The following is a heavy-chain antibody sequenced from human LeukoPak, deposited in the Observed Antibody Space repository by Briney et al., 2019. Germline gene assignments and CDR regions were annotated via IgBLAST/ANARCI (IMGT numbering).Heavy chain of an antibody. D-gene: IGHD3-22*01. J-gene: IGHJ4*02. CDR3: ARGNSNYHDSSGYYPNPHFDY. Sequence: GGSLRLSCAASGFTLSSYWMSWVRQAPGKGLEWVANIKQDGSEKYYVDSVKGRFTISRDNGKNSPYLQMNSLRAEDTAVYYCARGNSNYHDSSGYYPNPHFDYWGQGTLVTVSS. CDR2: IKQDGSEK. V-gene: IGHV3-7*01. CDR1: GFTLSSYW.